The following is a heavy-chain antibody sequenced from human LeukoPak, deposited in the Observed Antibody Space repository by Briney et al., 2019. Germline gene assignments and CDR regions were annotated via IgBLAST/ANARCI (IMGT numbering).Heavy chain of an antibody. V-gene: IGHV4-4*09. Sequence: PSETLSLTCTVSGGSISSYHWSWIRQPPGKGLEWIGYIYTSGSTNYNPSLKSRVTISVDTSKNQFSLKLSSVTAADTAVYYCARRAGSSSKDGWFDPWGQGTLVTVSS. CDR3: ARRAGSSSKDGWFDP. CDR2: IYTSGST. J-gene: IGHJ5*02. D-gene: IGHD6-6*01. CDR1: GGSISSYH.